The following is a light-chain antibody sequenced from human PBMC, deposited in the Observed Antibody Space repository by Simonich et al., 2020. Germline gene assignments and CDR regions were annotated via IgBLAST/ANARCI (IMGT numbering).Light chain of an antibody. CDR2: RNT. V-gene: IGLV1-47*01. Sequence: QSVLTQPPSASGTPGQRVTISCSGSSSNIGSNYVYWYQQLPGTAPKLLIYRNTQRPSGVPDRFSGSKSGTSASLASSGLRSEDEADYYCAAWDDSLSGPVFGGGTKLTVL. J-gene: IGLJ3*02. CDR3: AAWDDSLSGPV. CDR1: SSNIGSNY.